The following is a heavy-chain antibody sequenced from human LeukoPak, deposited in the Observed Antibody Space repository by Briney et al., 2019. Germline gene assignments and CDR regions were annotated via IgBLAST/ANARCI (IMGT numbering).Heavy chain of an antibody. CDR3: ASGPDYGGNSDY. J-gene: IGHJ4*02. V-gene: IGHV4-59*01. Sequence: SETLSLTCTVSGGSISSYYWSWIRQPPGKGLEWIGYIYYSGSTNYNPSLKSRVTISLVTSKNHFSLKLRSVTAADTAVYYCASGPDYGGNSDYWGQGTLVTVSS. CDR1: GGSISSYY. D-gene: IGHD4-23*01. CDR2: IYYSGST.